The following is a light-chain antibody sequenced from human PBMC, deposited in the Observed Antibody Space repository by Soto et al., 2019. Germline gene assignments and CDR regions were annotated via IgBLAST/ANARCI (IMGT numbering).Light chain of an antibody. J-gene: IGKJ1*01. CDR1: QSVSSN. Sequence: EIVMTQSPATLSVSPGERATLSCRASQSVSSNLAWYQQKPGQAPRLLIYGASTRATGIPARFSGSGSGTDFTLTISGLQFEDFAVYYCQQYNNWPSFGQGTKVEIK. CDR3: QQYNNWPS. CDR2: GAS. V-gene: IGKV3-15*01.